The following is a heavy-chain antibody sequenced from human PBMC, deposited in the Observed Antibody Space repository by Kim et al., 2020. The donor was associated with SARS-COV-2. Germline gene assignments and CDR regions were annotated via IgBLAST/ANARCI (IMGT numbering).Heavy chain of an antibody. Sequence: GGSLRLSCSVSGYTFSNYAMSWVRQAPGKGLEWVSTISDSGGSTNYADSVKGRFTISRDNSKNTLDLLMNSLRAEDTAVYYCAKEPRSRRYFDYWSQGTLVTVPS. D-gene: IGHD6-13*01. V-gene: IGHV3-23*01. J-gene: IGHJ4*02. CDR1: GYTFSNYA. CDR2: ISDSGGST. CDR3: AKEPRSRRYFDY.